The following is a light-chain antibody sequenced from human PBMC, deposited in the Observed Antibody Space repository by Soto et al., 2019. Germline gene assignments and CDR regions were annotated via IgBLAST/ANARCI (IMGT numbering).Light chain of an antibody. CDR1: QSLLSSDGDTY. Sequence: VVMTQSPLSLPVTLGQPASISCRSSQSLLSSDGDTYLNWFQQRPGQSPRRLIYKVSNRDSGVPDRFSGSGSGTDFTLRISRVEAEDVGVYYCMQGTHLYTFGQGTRLEIK. J-gene: IGKJ5*01. V-gene: IGKV2-30*01. CDR2: KVS. CDR3: MQGTHLYT.